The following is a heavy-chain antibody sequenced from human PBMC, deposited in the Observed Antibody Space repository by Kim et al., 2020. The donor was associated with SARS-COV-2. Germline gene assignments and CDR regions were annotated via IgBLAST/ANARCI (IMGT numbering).Heavy chain of an antibody. D-gene: IGHD2-15*01. CDR1: GGTFSSYA. Sequence: SVKVSCKAFGGTFSSYAISWVRQAPGQGLEWMGRIIPILGIANYAQKFQGRVTITADKSTSTAYMELSSLRSEDTAVYYCARDRGNIVVVVAATNREGWFDPWGQGTLVTVSS. J-gene: IGHJ5*02. CDR3: ARDRGNIVVVVAATNREGWFDP. CDR2: IIPILGIA. V-gene: IGHV1-69*04.